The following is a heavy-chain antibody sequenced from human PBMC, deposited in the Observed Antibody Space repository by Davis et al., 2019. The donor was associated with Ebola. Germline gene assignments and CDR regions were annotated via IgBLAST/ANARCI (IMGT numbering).Heavy chain of an antibody. CDR2: IIPIFGTA. Sequence: SVKVSCKASGGTFSSYAISWVRQAPGQGLEWMGGIIPIFGTANYAQKFQGRVTITADESTSTAYMELSSLRSEDTAVYYCARDSGITMVRGYFDYWGQGTLVTVSS. J-gene: IGHJ4*02. V-gene: IGHV1-69*13. CDR1: GGTFSSYA. D-gene: IGHD3-10*01. CDR3: ARDSGITMVRGYFDY.